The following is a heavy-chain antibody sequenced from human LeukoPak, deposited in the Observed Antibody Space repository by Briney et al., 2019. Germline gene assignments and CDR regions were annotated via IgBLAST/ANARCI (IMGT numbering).Heavy chain of an antibody. D-gene: IGHD6-19*01. J-gene: IGHJ3*02. Sequence: ASVKVSCKASGGTFSSYAISWVRQAPGQGLEWMGGIIPIFGTANYAQKFQGRVTITTDESTSTAYMELSSLRSEDTAVYYCARGAGGWYDAFDIWGQGTMVTVSS. CDR1: GGTFSSYA. CDR3: ARGAGGWYDAFDI. V-gene: IGHV1-69*05. CDR2: IIPIFGTA.